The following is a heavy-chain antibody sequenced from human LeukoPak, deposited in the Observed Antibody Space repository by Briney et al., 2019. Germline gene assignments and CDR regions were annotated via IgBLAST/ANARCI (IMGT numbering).Heavy chain of an antibody. CDR3: ARVSTAATFDY. CDR1: GYTFTSYD. Sequence: ASVKVSCKASGYTFTSYDINGVRQATGQGLEWMGWMNPNSGNTGYAQKFQDRVTITRNTSISTAYMELSSLRSEDTAVYYCARVSTAATFDYWGQGTLVTVSS. V-gene: IGHV1-8*03. D-gene: IGHD2-15*01. J-gene: IGHJ4*02. CDR2: MNPNSGNT.